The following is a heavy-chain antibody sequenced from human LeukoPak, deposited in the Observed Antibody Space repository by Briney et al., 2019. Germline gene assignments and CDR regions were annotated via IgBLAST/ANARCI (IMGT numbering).Heavy chain of an antibody. CDR2: IYPGDSDT. Sequence: GEALQISCKGSGYSFTSYWIGWGGRMPGKGREWMGIIYPGDSDTRYSPSFQGQVTISADKSISTAYLQWSSLKASDTAMYYCARLGSGYDLAFDYWGQGTLVTVSS. CDR3: ARLGSGYDLAFDY. V-gene: IGHV5-51*01. J-gene: IGHJ4*02. CDR1: GYSFTSYW. D-gene: IGHD5-12*01.